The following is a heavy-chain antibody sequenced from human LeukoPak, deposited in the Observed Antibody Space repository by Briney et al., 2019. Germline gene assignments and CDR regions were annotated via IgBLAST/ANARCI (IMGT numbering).Heavy chain of an antibody. D-gene: IGHD2-15*01. Sequence: ASVKVSCKPSGYTFSDYYLYWVRQAPGQGLEWMGWINPNSGGTNYAQKFQGRVTLTRDTSINTVYMELSRLTSDDTAVYFCARPGYCGGGSCSDWFDSWGQGTLVTVSS. CDR2: INPNSGGT. V-gene: IGHV1-2*02. CDR1: GYTFSDYY. CDR3: ARPGYCGGGSCSDWFDS. J-gene: IGHJ5*01.